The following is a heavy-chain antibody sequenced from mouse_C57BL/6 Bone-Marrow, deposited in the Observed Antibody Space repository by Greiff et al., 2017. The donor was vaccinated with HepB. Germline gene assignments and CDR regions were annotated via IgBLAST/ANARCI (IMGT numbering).Heavy chain of an antibody. Sequence: QVQLQQPGAELVRPGTSVKLSCKASGYTFTSYWMHWVKQRPGQGLEWIGVIDPSDSYTNYNQKFKGKATLTVDTSSSTAYMQLSSLTSEDSAVNYCAREEDYWGQGTTLTVSS. CDR1: GYTFTSYW. V-gene: IGHV1-59*01. CDR2: IDPSDSYT. J-gene: IGHJ2*01. CDR3: AREEDY.